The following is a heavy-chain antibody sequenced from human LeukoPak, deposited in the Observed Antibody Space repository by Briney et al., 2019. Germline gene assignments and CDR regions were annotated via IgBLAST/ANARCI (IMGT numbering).Heavy chain of an antibody. CDR1: GGSISSSSYY. J-gene: IGHJ5*02. Sequence: SETLSLTCTVSGGSISSSSYYWGWIRQPPGKGLEWIGSIYYIGSTYYNPSLKSRVTISVDTSKSQFSLKLSSVTAADTAIYYCARGGYYGSGNDFRFDPWGQGTLVTVSS. CDR2: IYYIGST. D-gene: IGHD3-10*01. CDR3: ARGGYYGSGNDFRFDP. V-gene: IGHV4-39*07.